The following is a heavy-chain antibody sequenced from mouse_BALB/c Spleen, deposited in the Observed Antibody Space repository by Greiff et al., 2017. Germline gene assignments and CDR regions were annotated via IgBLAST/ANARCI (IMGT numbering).Heavy chain of an antibody. D-gene: IGHD1-1*01. V-gene: IGHV3-2*02. CDR3: AGSSPYYYAMDY. J-gene: IGHJ4*01. Sequence: EVKLVESGPGLVKPSQSLSLTCTVTGYSITSDYAWNWIRQFPGNKLEWMGYISYSGSTSYNPSLKSRISITRDTSKNQFFLQLNSVTTEDTATYYCAGSSPYYYAMDYWGQGTSVTVSS. CDR1: GYSITSDYA. CDR2: ISYSGST.